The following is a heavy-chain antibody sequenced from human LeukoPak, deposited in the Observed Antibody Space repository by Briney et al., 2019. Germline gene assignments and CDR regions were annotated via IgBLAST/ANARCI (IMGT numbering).Heavy chain of an antibody. CDR2: MNPNSGNT. V-gene: IGHV1-8*02. J-gene: IGHJ4*02. CDR1: GGTFSSYA. D-gene: IGHD6-13*01. Sequence: ASVKVSCKASGGTFSSYAISWVRQAPGQGLEWMGWMNPNSGNTGYAQKFQGRVTMTRNTSISTAYMELSSLRSEDTAVYYCARDDSSWYRPIDYWGQGTLVTVSS. CDR3: ARDDSSWYRPIDY.